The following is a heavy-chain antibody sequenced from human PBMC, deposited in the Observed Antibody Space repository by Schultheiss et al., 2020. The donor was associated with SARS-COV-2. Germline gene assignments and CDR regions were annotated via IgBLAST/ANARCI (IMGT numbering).Heavy chain of an antibody. J-gene: IGHJ6*02. Sequence: SETLSLTCAVSGDSITSTNWWNWVRQPPGKGLEWIGYIYYSGSTYYNPSLKSRVTISVDTSKNQFSLKLSSVTAADTAVYYCAREPAYYYDSSDWDYYGMDVWGQGTTVTVSS. CDR2: IYYSGST. D-gene: IGHD3-22*01. CDR1: GDSITSTNW. V-gene: IGHV4-4*02. CDR3: AREPAYYYDSSDWDYYGMDV.